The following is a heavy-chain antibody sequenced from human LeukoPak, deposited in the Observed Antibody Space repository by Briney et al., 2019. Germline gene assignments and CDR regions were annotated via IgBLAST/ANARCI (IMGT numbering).Heavy chain of an antibody. CDR3: ARGHCSGGSCEIDY. CDR2: ISSSSSYI. Sequence: GGSLRLSCAASGFTFSSYSMNWVRQAPGKGLEWVSSISSSSSYIYYADSVKGRFTISRDNAKNSLYLQMNSLRAEDTAVYYCARGHCSGGSCEIDYWGQGTLVTVPS. D-gene: IGHD2-15*01. V-gene: IGHV3-21*01. CDR1: GFTFSSYS. J-gene: IGHJ4*02.